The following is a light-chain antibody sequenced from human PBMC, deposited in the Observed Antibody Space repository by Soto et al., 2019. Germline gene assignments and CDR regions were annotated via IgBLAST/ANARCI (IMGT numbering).Light chain of an antibody. CDR2: AAS. V-gene: IGKV1-9*01. CDR1: QDIAIY. J-gene: IGKJ4*01. Sequence: IQLTQSPSSLSASVGDRVTITCRASQDIAIYLAWYQQKPGVAPKLLIYAASTLYGGVPSRFSGSGSGTDFALTITSLQAEDFATYYCQQLRMYPSTFGGGTK. CDR3: QQLRMYPST.